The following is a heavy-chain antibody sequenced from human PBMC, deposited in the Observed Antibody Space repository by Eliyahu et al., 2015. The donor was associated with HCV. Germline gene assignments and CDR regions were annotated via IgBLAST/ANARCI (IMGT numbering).Heavy chain of an antibody. V-gene: IGHV1-46*01. CDR1: GYVFTDHY. Sequence: QVHLMQSGAEVKKPGASVKISCETSGYVFTDHYIHWVRLARGQGLQWLGMINPSGGVASYPRKFQGRVTMTRDMSTSTVYMELTGLRDDDAGVYYCARRGVVSATHYYFFGLDVWGPGTSVTVSS. D-gene: IGHD3-3*01. CDR2: INPSGGVA. CDR3: ARRGVVSATHYYFFGLDV. J-gene: IGHJ6*02.